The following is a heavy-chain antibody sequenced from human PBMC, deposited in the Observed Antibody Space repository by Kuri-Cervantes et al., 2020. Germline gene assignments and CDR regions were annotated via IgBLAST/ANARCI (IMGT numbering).Heavy chain of an antibody. D-gene: IGHD3-3*01. J-gene: IGHJ4*02. Sequence: GESLKISCAASGFTFSSYAMHWVRQAPGKGLEWVAVISYDGSNKYYADSVKGRFTISRDNSKNTLYLQMNSLRAEDTAVYYCAKDRGSAYYDFWSGSPRYYFDYWGQGTLVTVSS. CDR3: AKDRGSAYYDFWSGSPRYYFDY. CDR1: GFTFSSYA. CDR2: ISYDGSNK. V-gene: IGHV3-30-3*01.